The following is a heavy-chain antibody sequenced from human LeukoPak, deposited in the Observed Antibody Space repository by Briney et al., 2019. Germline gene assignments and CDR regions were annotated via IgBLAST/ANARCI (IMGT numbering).Heavy chain of an antibody. Sequence: ASVKVSCKVSGYTLTELSMHWVRQAPGKGLEWMGGFDPEDGETIYAQKFQGGVTMTEDTSTDTAYMELSSLRSEDTAVYYCATPYCSSTSCYWDFDYWGQGTLVTVSS. CDR2: FDPEDGET. J-gene: IGHJ4*02. CDR3: ATPYCSSTSCYWDFDY. CDR1: GYTLTELS. D-gene: IGHD2-2*01. V-gene: IGHV1-24*01.